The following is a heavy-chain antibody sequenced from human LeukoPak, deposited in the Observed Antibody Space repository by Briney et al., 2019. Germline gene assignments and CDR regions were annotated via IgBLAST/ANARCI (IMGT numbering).Heavy chain of an antibody. Sequence: SETLSLTCAVYGGSFSGNYWSWIRQPPGKGLEWIGEINHSGSTNYNPSLKSRVTISVDTSKNQFSLKLSSVTAADTAVYYCARGAPYDFWSGYYTSTIFDYWGQGTLVTVSS. CDR1: GGSFSGNY. J-gene: IGHJ4*02. V-gene: IGHV4-34*01. CDR3: ARGAPYDFWSGYYTSTIFDY. CDR2: INHSGST. D-gene: IGHD3-3*01.